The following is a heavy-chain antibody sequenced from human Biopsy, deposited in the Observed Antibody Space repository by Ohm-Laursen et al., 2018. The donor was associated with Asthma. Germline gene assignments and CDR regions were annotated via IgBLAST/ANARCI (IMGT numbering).Heavy chain of an antibody. CDR1: RFTYE. D-gene: IGHD6-19*01. Sequence: LSLTCTASRFTYEMHWVRQAPGKGLEWVAVISFDGSSIYYADSVKGRFTISRDNSKNTLSLQMNSLTAEDTAVYYCAREGVAGTHIEDWGQGTLVTVSS. CDR2: ISFDGSSI. V-gene: IGHV3-30-3*01. J-gene: IGHJ4*02. CDR3: AREGVAGTHIED.